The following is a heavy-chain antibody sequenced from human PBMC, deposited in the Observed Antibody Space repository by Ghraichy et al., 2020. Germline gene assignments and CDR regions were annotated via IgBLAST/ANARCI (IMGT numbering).Heavy chain of an antibody. CDR2: INEDGGDI. J-gene: IGHJ4*02. V-gene: IGHV3-7*01. Sequence: GGSLRLSCAASGFIFSSYWMSWIRQAPGKGLEWVAHINEDGGDIFYVDSLKGRFTISRDNAKNSLYLQMNSLRAADTAVYYCVTWGSVGPTSYNFWGQGVLVTVSS. CDR1: GFIFSSYW. CDR3: VTWGSVGPTSYNF. D-gene: IGHD5-24*01.